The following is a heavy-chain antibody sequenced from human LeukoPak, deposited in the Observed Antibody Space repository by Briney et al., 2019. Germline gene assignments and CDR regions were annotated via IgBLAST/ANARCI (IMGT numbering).Heavy chain of an antibody. CDR1: GFTFSSYA. CDR3: AKDRYCDILTGSSYYGMDV. Sequence: PGGSLRLSCAASGFTFSSYAMSWVRQAPGKRLEWVSALSSCGGTTYYADSVKGRFTISRDNSKNTLYLQMNSLRAEDTAVYYCAKDRYCDILTGSSYYGMDVWGQGTTVTVSS. J-gene: IGHJ6*02. V-gene: IGHV3-23*01. CDR2: LSSCGGTT. D-gene: IGHD3-9*01.